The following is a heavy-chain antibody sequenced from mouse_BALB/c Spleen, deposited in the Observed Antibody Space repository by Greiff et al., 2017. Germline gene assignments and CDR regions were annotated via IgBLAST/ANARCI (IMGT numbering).Heavy chain of an antibody. J-gene: IGHJ3*01. Sequence: DVKLVESGGGLVKPGGSLKLSCAASGFTFSSYAMSWVRQTPEKRMEWVASISSGGSTYYPDSVKGRFTISRDNARNILYLQMSSLRSEDTAMYYCARSSPYYDYDKSFAYWGQGTLVTVSA. CDR2: ISSGGST. CDR3: ARSSPYYDYDKSFAY. D-gene: IGHD2-4*01. V-gene: IGHV5-6-5*01. CDR1: GFTFSSYA.